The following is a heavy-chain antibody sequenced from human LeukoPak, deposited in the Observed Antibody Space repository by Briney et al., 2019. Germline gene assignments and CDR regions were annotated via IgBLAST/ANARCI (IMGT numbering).Heavy chain of an antibody. CDR3: AKAPYSSGWYSDY. Sequence: GGSLRLSCAASGFTFSSYGMHWVRQAPGKGLEWVAVISYDGSNKYYADSVKGRFTISRDNSMNTLYLQMNSLRAEDTAVYYCAKAPYSSGWYSDYWGQGTLVTVSS. CDR1: GFTFSSYG. V-gene: IGHV3-30*18. CDR2: ISYDGSNK. D-gene: IGHD6-19*01. J-gene: IGHJ4*02.